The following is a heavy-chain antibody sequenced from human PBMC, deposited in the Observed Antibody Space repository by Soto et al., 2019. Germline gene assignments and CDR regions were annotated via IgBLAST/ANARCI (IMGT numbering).Heavy chain of an antibody. D-gene: IGHD2-21*02. V-gene: IGHV3-30-3*01. CDR2: ISYDGSNK. Sequence: QVQLVESGGGVVQPGRSLRLSCAASGFTFSSYAMHWVRQAPGKGLEWVAVISYDGSNKYYADSVKGRFTISRDNSKNTLYLQMNSLRAEDTAVYDCARDPVAYCGGDCRTFDYWGQGTLVTVSS. CDR1: GFTFSSYA. J-gene: IGHJ4*02. CDR3: ARDPVAYCGGDCRTFDY.